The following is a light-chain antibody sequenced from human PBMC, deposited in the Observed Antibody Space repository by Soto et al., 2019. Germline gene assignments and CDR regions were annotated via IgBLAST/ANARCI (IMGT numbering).Light chain of an antibody. CDR1: SSDVGGYNY. CDR2: EVS. Sequence: QSVLTQPASVSGSPGQSITISCTGTSSDVGGYNYVSWYQQHPGKAPKLMIYEVSNRPSGVSNRFSGSKSGNTASLTISGLQAEDEADYYCSSYTSSISYVFGNGTKLT. J-gene: IGLJ1*01. CDR3: SSYTSSISYV. V-gene: IGLV2-14*01.